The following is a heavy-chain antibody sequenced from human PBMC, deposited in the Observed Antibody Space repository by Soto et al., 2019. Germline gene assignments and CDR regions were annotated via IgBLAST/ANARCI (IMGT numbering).Heavy chain of an antibody. CDR3: ARVQMATLYFDY. D-gene: IGHD5-12*01. CDR2: VYYSGTH. V-gene: IGHV4-59*01. CDR1: GGSISGYY. J-gene: IGHJ4*02. Sequence: PSETLSLTCTVSGGSISGYYWSWVRQPPGKGLEWIGYVYYSGTHSYNPSLKSRLTMSVDTSRNQFSLELSSVTAADTAVYYCARVQMATLYFDYWGQGTLVTVSS.